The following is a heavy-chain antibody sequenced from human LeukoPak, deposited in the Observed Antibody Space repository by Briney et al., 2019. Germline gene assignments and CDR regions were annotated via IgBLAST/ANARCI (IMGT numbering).Heavy chain of an antibody. CDR1: GGSFSGYY. V-gene: IGHV4-34*01. CDR2: INHSGST. D-gene: IGHD6-13*01. J-gene: IGHJ4*02. CDR3: ASGLWGVAAAGIDY. Sequence: SETLSLTCAVYGGSFSGYYWSWIRQPPGKGLEWIGEINHSGSTNYNPSLKSRVTISVDTSKSQFSLKLSSVTAVDTAVYYCASGLWGVAAAGIDYWGQGTLVTVPS.